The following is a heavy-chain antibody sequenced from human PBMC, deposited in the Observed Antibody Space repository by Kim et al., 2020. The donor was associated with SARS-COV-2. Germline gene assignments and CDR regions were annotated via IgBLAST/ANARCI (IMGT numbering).Heavy chain of an antibody. CDR3: AKPIIITFGGVIAPPFDY. D-gene: IGHD3-16*02. CDR2: ISGSGGST. CDR1: GFTFSSYA. V-gene: IGHV3-23*01. Sequence: GGSLRLSCAASGFTFSSYAMSWVRQAPGKGLEWVSAISGSGGSTYYADSVKGRFTISRDNSKNTLYLQMNSLRAEDTAVYYCAKPIIITFGGVIAPPFDYWGQGTLVTVSS. J-gene: IGHJ4*02.